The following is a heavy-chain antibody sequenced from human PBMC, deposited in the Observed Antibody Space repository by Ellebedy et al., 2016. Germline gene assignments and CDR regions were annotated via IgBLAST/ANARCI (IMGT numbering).Heavy chain of an antibody. CDR2: VFYGGST. CDR3: ARDVSLYSSSPSFDY. Sequence: SETLSLTXTVSGGSVDTYYWTWIRQSPGKGLEWIGYVFYGGSTKYNRSLRSRITISLDTAKNQFSLRLTSVAAADTAVYFCARDVSLYSSSPSFDYWGQGTLVITVSS. J-gene: IGHJ4*02. V-gene: IGHV4-59*02. D-gene: IGHD3-22*01. CDR1: GGSVDTYY.